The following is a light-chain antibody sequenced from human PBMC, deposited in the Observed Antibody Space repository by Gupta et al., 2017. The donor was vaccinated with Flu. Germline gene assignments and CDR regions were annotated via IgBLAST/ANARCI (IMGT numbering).Light chain of an antibody. Sequence: EIVLTQPPGTLSLSPGERATLSCRASQCVSGSYLAWYQQKPGQAPGLLIYGASSRATGIPDRFSGSGSGTDFTRIISSLEREDFAVYYCQQSGTAPFTFGGGTKVEIK. CDR1: QCVSGSY. V-gene: IGKV3-20*01. CDR3: QQSGTAPFT. CDR2: GAS. J-gene: IGKJ4*01.